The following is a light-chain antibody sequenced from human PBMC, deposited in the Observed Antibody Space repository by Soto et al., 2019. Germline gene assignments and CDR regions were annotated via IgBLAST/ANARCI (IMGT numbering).Light chain of an antibody. Sequence: QSALTQPPSASGSPGQSVTISCTGTSSDVGCYNYVSWYQQHPGKAPKLMIYEVSKRPSGVPDRFSGSKSVNTASLTVSGLQAEDEADYYCSSYAGSNVVFGGGTKLPVL. V-gene: IGLV2-8*01. CDR2: EVS. CDR1: SSDVGCYNY. CDR3: SSYAGSNVV. J-gene: IGLJ2*01.